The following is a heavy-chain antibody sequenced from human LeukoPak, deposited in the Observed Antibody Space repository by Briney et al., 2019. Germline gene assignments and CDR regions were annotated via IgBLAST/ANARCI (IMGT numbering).Heavy chain of an antibody. J-gene: IGHJ5*02. CDR3: ARSQDPKNWFDP. CDR1: GGTFSSYA. V-gene: IGHV1-18*01. Sequence: ASVKVSCKASGGTFSSYAISWVRQAPGQGLEWMGWISAYNGNTNYAQKLQGRVTMTTDTSTSTAYMELRSLRSDDTAVYYRARSQDPKNWFDPWGQGTLVTVSS. CDR2: ISAYNGNT.